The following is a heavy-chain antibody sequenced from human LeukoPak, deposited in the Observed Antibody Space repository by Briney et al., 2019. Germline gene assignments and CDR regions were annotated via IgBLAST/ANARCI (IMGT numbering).Heavy chain of an antibody. CDR2: IYTSGST. CDR3: ARGFTVTEAFDI. Sequence: SETLSLPCTVSGRSISSYYWRWIRQPAGKGLEWIGRIYTSGSTNYNPSLKSRVTMSVDTSKNQFSLRLSSVTAADTAVYYCARGFTVTEAFDIWGQGTMVTVSS. CDR1: GRSISSYY. D-gene: IGHD4-17*01. V-gene: IGHV4-4*07. J-gene: IGHJ3*02.